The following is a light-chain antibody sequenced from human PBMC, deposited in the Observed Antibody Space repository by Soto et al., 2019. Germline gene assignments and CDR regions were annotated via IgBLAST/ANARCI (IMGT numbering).Light chain of an antibody. CDR1: QGLVYSDGNIY. CDR2: KIS. CDR3: MQGTHWPFT. V-gene: IGKV2-30*01. Sequence: DVVMTQSPLSLPVTLGQPASISCKSTQGLVYSDGNIYLNWFHQRPGQSPRRLIHKISDRDSGVPDRFSGSGSGTDFTLEISRVEAEDVGIYYCMQGTHWPFTFGQGTKVDIK. J-gene: IGKJ2*01.